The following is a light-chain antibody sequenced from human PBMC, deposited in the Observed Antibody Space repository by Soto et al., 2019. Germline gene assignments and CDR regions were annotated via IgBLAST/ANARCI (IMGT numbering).Light chain of an antibody. CDR1: QSVSSY. CDR3: QQRSNCPPWT. V-gene: IGKV3-11*01. CDR2: DAS. J-gene: IGKJ1*01. Sequence: ELVLTQSPATLSLSPGERATLSCRASQSVSSYLAWYQQKPGQAPRLLISDASNRATAIPARFSGSGSRTDFTLIISNLEPEVLAVYYYQQRSNCPPWTFGQGTKVEVK.